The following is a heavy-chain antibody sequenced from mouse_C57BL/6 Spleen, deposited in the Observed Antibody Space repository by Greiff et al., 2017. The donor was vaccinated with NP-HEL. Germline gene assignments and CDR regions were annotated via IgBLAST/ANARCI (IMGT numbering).Heavy chain of an antibody. J-gene: IGHJ4*01. CDR3: TTRYEGYAMDY. D-gene: IGHD2-10*02. CDR2: IDPENGDT. V-gene: IGHV14-4*01. CDR1: GFNIKDDY. Sequence: VHVKQSGAELVRPGASVKLSCTASGFNIKDDYMHWVKQRPEQGLEWIGWIDPENGDTEYASKFQGKATITADTSSNTAYLQLSSLTSEDTAVYYCTTRYEGYAMDYWGQGTSVTVSS.